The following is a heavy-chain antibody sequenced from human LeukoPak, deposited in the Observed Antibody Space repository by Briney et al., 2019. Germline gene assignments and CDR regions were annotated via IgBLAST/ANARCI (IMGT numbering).Heavy chain of an antibody. V-gene: IGHV3-15*01. CDR2: IKSKTDGGTT. CDR1: GFTFSNAW. Sequence: GGSLRLSCAASGFTFSNAWMSWVRQAPGKGLEWVGRIKSKTDGGTTDYAAPVKGRFTISGDDSKNTLYLQMNSLKTEDTAVYYCTTDRHYDFWSGYWGIDYYYYYMDVWGKGTTVTVSS. CDR3: TTDRHYDFWSGYWGIDYYYYYMDV. J-gene: IGHJ6*03. D-gene: IGHD3-3*01.